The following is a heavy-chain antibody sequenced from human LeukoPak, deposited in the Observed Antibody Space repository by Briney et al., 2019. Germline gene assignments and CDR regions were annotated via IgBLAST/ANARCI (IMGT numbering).Heavy chain of an antibody. V-gene: IGHV1-8*01. CDR3: ARGRYDYVWGSYRPYYFDH. Sequence: ASVKVACKASGYTFTSYDISWVRQATGQGLEWMGWMNPNSGNTGYAQKFQGRLTMTRNTSISTAYMELSSLRSEDTAVYYCARGRYDYVWGSYRPYYFDHWGQGTLVTVSS. CDR1: GYTFTSYD. D-gene: IGHD3-16*02. J-gene: IGHJ4*02. CDR2: MNPNSGNT.